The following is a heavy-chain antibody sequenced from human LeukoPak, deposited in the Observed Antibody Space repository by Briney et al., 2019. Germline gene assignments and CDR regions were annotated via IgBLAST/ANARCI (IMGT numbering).Heavy chain of an antibody. V-gene: IGHV3-74*01. D-gene: IGHD3-10*01. CDR1: GFPFNNYW. CDR3: TRVGRSYYGNFDY. J-gene: IGHJ4*02. Sequence: PGGSLRLSCAASGFPFNNYWMHWVRQAPGEGPVWVSRINSDGTRTYADSVKGRFTISRDNAKNTLYQQMNSLRVEDTAVYYCTRVGRSYYGNFDYWGQGTLVTVSS. CDR2: INSDGTR.